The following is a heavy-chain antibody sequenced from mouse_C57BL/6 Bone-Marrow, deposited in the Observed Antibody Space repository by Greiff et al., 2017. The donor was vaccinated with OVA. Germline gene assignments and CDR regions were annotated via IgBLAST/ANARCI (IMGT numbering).Heavy chain of an antibody. V-gene: IGHV5-16*01. Sequence: EVMLVESEGGLVQPGSSMKLSCTASGFTFSDYYMAWVRQVPEKGLEWVANINYDGSSTYYLDSLKSRFIISRDTAKNILYLQMSSLKSEDTATYYCAREGYYYYGSDWYFDVWGTGTTVTVSS. CDR2: INYDGSST. CDR3: AREGYYYYGSDWYFDV. CDR1: GFTFSDYY. D-gene: IGHD1-1*01. J-gene: IGHJ1*03.